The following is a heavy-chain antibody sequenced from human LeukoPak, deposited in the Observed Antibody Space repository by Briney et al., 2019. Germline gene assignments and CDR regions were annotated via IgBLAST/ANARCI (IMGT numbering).Heavy chain of an antibody. CDR3: ARHLAGDSLYRHFDY. V-gene: IGHV3-7*04. J-gene: IGHJ4*02. D-gene: IGHD5/OR15-5a*01. CDR1: AITFSNSW. CDR2: IKQDGSET. Sequence: GGSLRHSCTASAITFSNSWMSWVRQAPGKGLEWVANIKQDGSETNYVDSVKGRFTISRDNAKNSLFLQMNSLRGEDTAIYYCARHLAGDSLYRHFDYWGQGTLVTVSS.